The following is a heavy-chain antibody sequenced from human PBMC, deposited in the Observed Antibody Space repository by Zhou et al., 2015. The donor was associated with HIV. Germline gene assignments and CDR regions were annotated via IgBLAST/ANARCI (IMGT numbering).Heavy chain of an antibody. CDR3: ARRGNYFDSGNYRYWFDP. Sequence: QVQVVQSGAEVKKPGASVKVSCKASGYTFTSYSISWVRQAPGQGLEWMGWISVYNGNTNYAQKLQGRVTMTTDTSTSTAYMELRSLRSDDTAVYYCARRGNYFDSGNYRYWFDPWGQGTLVTVSS. CDR1: GYTFTSYS. D-gene: IGHD3-10*01. J-gene: IGHJ5*02. CDR2: ISVYNGNT. V-gene: IGHV1-18*01.